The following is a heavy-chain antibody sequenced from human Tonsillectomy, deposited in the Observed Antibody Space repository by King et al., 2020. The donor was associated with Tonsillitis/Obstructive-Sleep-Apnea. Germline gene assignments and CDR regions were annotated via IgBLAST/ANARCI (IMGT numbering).Heavy chain of an antibody. J-gene: IGHJ6*03. CDR1: GGTFSSYA. V-gene: IGHV1-69*01. D-gene: IGHD2-2*02. Sequence: QLVQSGAEVKKPGSSVKVSCKASGGTFSSYAISWVRQAPGQGLEWMGGIIPIFGTANYAQKFQGRVTITADESTSTAYMELSSLRSEDTAVYYCARARGSCSSTSCYTGGYYYYMDVWGKGTTVTVSS. CDR2: IIPIFGTA. CDR3: ARARGSCSSTSCYTGGYYYYMDV.